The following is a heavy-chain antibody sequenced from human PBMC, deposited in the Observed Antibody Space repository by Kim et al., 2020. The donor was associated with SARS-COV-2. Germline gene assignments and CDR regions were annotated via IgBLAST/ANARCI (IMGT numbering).Heavy chain of an antibody. J-gene: IGHJ4*02. CDR2: GSNK. V-gene: IGHV3-30-3*02. Sequence: GSNKYYADSVKCRFTLSRANSKNTLYLQVNSLRAEDTAVYYCAKRPPFDYWGQGTLVTVSS. CDR3: AKRPPFDY.